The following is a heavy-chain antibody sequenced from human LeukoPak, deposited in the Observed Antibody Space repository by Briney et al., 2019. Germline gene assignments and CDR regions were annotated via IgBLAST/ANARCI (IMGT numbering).Heavy chain of an antibody. V-gene: IGHV3-33*01. J-gene: IGHJ4*02. CDR1: GFTFRNFA. CDR2: LWYDGSNK. CDR3: ARAVGGNYGAVDY. Sequence: PGGSLRLSCAASGFTFRNFAMHWVRQAPGKGLEWVASLWYDGSNKQYADSVKGRLTTSRDNSKNTVSLQVNSLRAEDAAVYYCARAVGGNYGAVDYWGQGALVTVSS. D-gene: IGHD4-17*01.